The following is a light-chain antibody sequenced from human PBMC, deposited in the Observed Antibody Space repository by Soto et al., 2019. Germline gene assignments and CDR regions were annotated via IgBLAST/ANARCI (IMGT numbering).Light chain of an antibody. CDR3: LQDNMYPLT. CDR1: QDIRND. Sequence: AIQMTQPPSSLSASVGDRVAITCRASQDIRNDLGWYQQKPGKAPKVLIYDTYTLQSGVPSRFSGSRSGTDFTLTISSLQPEDIATYYCLQDNMYPLTFGGGTKVDIK. V-gene: IGKV1-6*01. CDR2: DTY. J-gene: IGKJ4*01.